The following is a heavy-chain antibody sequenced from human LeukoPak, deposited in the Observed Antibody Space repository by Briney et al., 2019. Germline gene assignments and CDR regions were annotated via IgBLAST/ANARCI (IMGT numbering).Heavy chain of an antibody. D-gene: IGHD6-19*01. V-gene: IGHV4-59*08. CDR3: ARTRFGSGWYLWVYFDY. J-gene: IGHJ4*02. CDR1: GGSISSYY. Sequence: SETLSLTCTVSGGSISSYYWSWIRQPPGKGLEWIGYIYYSGNTNYNPSLKSRVTISVDTSKNQFSLKLSSVTAADTAVYYCARTRFGSGWYLWVYFDYWGQGTLVTVSS. CDR2: IYYSGNT.